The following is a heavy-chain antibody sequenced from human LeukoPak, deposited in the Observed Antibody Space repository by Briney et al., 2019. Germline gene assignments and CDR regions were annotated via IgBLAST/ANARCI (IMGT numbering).Heavy chain of an antibody. V-gene: IGHV4-38-2*02. CDR3: ARDSGRYHFDY. CDR2: VYHRGGT. J-gene: IGHJ4*02. CDR1: GYSISSGYY. Sequence: SETLSLTCTVSGYSISSGYYWGWIRQPPGKGLECIATVYHRGGTYYNPSLKSRATISLDTSKNQFSLKLSSVTAADTAVYYCARDSGRYHFDYWGQGTLVTVSS. D-gene: IGHD1-26*01.